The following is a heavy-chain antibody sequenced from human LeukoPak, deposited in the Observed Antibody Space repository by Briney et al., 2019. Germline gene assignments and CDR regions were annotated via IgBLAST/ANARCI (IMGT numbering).Heavy chain of an antibody. CDR2: IYSGGST. CDR1: GFSVSSNY. J-gene: IGHJ5*02. D-gene: IGHD1-14*01. V-gene: IGHV3-66*01. Sequence: PGGSLRLFCSASGFSVSSNYMSWVRQAPREGLEWVSVIYSGGSTYYADSVKGRFTISRDNSKNTLYLQMNSLRAEDTAVYYCARDPSPGVTTPDWFDPWGQGTLVTVSS. CDR3: ARDPSPGVTTPDWFDP.